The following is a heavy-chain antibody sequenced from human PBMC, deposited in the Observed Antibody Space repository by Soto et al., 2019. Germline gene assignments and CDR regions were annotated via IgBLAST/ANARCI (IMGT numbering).Heavy chain of an antibody. J-gene: IGHJ5*02. D-gene: IGHD3-22*01. Sequence: GGSLRLSCAVSGFTVSSNSMNWVRQAPGTGLEWVSVLYSGGDTYYADSVKGRFTISRDNSKNTLYLQMNSLRADDTAVYYCARDYSNSNVAYRWFDPWGQGTLVTVSS. V-gene: IGHV3-66*01. CDR1: GFTVSSNS. CDR2: LYSGGDT. CDR3: ARDYSNSNVAYRWFDP.